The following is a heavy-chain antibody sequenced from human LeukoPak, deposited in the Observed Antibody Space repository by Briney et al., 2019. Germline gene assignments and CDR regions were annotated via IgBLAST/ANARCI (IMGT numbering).Heavy chain of an antibody. CDR1: GFAFSSYE. Sequence: PGGSLRLSCVASGFAFSSYEMNWVRKAPGKGLEWVSYISTSGSIIYYADSVKGRFTISRDNAKNSLYLQMNSLRAEDTAVYYGFGESHYYGMDVWGKGTTVTVSS. V-gene: IGHV3-48*03. CDR3: FGESHYYGMDV. D-gene: IGHD3-10*01. J-gene: IGHJ6*04. CDR2: ISTSGSII.